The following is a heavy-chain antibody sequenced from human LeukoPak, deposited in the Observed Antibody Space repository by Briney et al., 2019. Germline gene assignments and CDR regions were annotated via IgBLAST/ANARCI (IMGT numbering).Heavy chain of an antibody. CDR1: GGTFSSYA. D-gene: IGHD4-17*01. Sequence: SVKVSCKASGGTFSSYAISWVRQAPGQGLEWMGRIIPIFGTANYAQKFQGRVTITTDESTSTAYMELSSLRSEDTAVYYCARDYDYGDYVRFDYWSQGTLVTVSS. V-gene: IGHV1-69*05. CDR3: ARDYDYGDYVRFDY. J-gene: IGHJ4*02. CDR2: IIPIFGTA.